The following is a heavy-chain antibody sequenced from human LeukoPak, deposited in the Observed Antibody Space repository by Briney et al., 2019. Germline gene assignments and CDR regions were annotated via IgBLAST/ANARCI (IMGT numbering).Heavy chain of an antibody. CDR3: ARARSTTKNFDY. D-gene: IGHD1-26*01. J-gene: IGHJ4*02. CDR2: ISYDGSNK. V-gene: IGHV3-30-3*01. CDR1: GFTFSSYA. Sequence: PGGSLRLSCAASGFTFSSYAMSWVRQAPGKGLEWVAVISYDGSNKYYADSVKGRFTISRDNSKNTLYLQMNSLRAEDTAVYYCARARSTTKNFDYWGQGTLVTVSS.